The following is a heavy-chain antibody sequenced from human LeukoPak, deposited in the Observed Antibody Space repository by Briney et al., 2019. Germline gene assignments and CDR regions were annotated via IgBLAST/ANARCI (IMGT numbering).Heavy chain of an antibody. V-gene: IGHV3-30*04. Sequence: TGGSLRLSCAGSGLTFIHFAIHWVRQAPGKGLEWVAVISYDGKRIFYADSVKGRFTISRDNSKNTLYFQMNSLRAEDTAVYYCAKGASSGNYYVPFDYWGQGTLVTVSS. CDR2: ISYDGKRI. J-gene: IGHJ4*02. CDR1: GLTFIHFA. CDR3: AKGASSGNYYVPFDY. D-gene: IGHD1-26*01.